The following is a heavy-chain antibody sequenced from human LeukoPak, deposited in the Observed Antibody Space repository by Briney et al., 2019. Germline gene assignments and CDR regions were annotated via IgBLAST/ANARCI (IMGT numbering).Heavy chain of an antibody. CDR2: INPDTGGT. D-gene: IGHD1-26*01. CDR3: ARLRPGAETFFYYYTDV. V-gene: IGHV1-2*02. Sequence: ASVMVSCKASGYTFTGYQIHWVRQAPRQGLEWMGWINPDTGGTKYAQKFQGRVTMTRDTSITTAYMEMSKLRSDDTAVYYCARLRPGAETFFYYYTDVWGKGTTVTVSS. J-gene: IGHJ6*03. CDR1: GYTFTGYQ.